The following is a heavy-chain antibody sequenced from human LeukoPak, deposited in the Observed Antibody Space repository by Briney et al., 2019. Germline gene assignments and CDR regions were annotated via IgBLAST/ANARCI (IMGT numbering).Heavy chain of an antibody. CDR3: ARVGVGALDY. Sequence: GGSLRLSCAASGFTFSSYAMHWVRQAPGKGLEWVAVISYDGSNKYYADSVKGRFTISRDNSKNTLYLQMNCLRAEDTAVYYCARVGVGALDYWGQGTLVTVSS. D-gene: IGHD1-26*01. J-gene: IGHJ4*02. V-gene: IGHV3-30*04. CDR1: GFTFSSYA. CDR2: ISYDGSNK.